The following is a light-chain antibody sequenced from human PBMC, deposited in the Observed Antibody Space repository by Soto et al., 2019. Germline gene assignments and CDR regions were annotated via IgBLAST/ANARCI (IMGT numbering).Light chain of an antibody. Sequence: ESVLTQSPGTLSLSPGEEATLSCRASQSVDSNYLAWYQQKPGQTPRLIIYGASGRADGIPHRFSGSGSGTDFTLTISRLEPEDFAVYYCQQYGSSPPRLTFGGGTKVDI. CDR3: QQYGSSPPRLT. CDR1: QSVDSNY. CDR2: GAS. V-gene: IGKV3-20*01. J-gene: IGKJ4*01.